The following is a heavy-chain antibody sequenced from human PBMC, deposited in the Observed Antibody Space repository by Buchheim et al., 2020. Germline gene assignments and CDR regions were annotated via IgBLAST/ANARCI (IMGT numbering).Heavy chain of an antibody. D-gene: IGHD2-15*01. CDR3: ARGSSVVVAARNYYGMDV. J-gene: IGHJ6*02. Sequence: VQLVESGGGLVQPGGSLRLSCAASGFTFSSYEMNWVRQAPGKGLEWVSYISSSGSTIYYADSVKGRFTISRDNAKNSLYLQMNSLRAEDTAVYYCARGSSVVVAARNYYGMDVWGQGTT. CDR2: ISSSGSTI. V-gene: IGHV3-48*03. CDR1: GFTFSSYE.